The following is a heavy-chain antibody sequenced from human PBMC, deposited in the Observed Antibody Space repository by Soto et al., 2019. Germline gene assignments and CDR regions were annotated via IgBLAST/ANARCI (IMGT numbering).Heavy chain of an antibody. CDR3: ARDFTYYDFWSGYRMEV. Sequence: GGSLRLSCAASGFTFSSYWMHWVRQAPGKGLVWVSRINSDGSSTSYADSVKGRFTISRDNAKNTLYLQMNSLRAEDTAVYYCARDFTYYDFWSGYRMEVWGQGTTVTVFS. D-gene: IGHD3-3*01. CDR2: INSDGSST. CDR1: GFTFSSYW. V-gene: IGHV3-74*01. J-gene: IGHJ6*02.